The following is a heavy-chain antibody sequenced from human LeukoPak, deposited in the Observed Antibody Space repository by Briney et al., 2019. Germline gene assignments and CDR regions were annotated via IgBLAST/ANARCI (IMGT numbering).Heavy chain of an antibody. J-gene: IGHJ4*02. Sequence: PGGSLRLSCAASGFTFSSYHFHWVRQAPGKGPEWVSSISSDSSSFKYYAHSVQGRFTISRDNARNSMYLQMNSLRAEDTAVYYCARGTNWSPLDFDYWGQGSLVTVSS. V-gene: IGHV3-21*04. CDR1: GFTFSSYH. CDR3: ARGTNWSPLDFDY. CDR2: ISSDSSSFK. D-gene: IGHD1-20*01.